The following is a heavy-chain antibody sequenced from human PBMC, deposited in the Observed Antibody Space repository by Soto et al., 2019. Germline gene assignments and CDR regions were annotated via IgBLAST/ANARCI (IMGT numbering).Heavy chain of an antibody. CDR2: ISAHNGNT. D-gene: IGHD1-1*01. CDR1: GYAFTTYG. CDR3: ARGRYGDY. J-gene: IGHJ4*02. V-gene: IGHV1-18*01. Sequence: QVHLVQSGAEVKKPGASVKVSCKGSGYAFTTYGITWVRQAPGQGLEWMGWISAHNGNTNYAQKLQGRVTVTRATSTSTAYMELRRLRSDDPAVYYCARGRYGDYWGQRALVTVSS.